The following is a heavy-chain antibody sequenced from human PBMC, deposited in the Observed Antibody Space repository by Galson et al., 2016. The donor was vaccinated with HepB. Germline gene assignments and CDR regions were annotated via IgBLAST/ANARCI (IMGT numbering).Heavy chain of an antibody. V-gene: IGHV3-9*01. Sequence: SLRLSCAASGFIFDDYALHWVRQAPGKGLEWVSVISWNSRHIGYAESVQGRFTISRDNAKNSLFLQMRNLRPEDAAFYYCVKDNWEREAGIGGYFDLWGQGTLVTVSS. CDR3: VKDNWEREAGIGGYFDL. CDR1: GFIFDDYA. J-gene: IGHJ4*02. D-gene: IGHD1-26*01. CDR2: ISWNSRHI.